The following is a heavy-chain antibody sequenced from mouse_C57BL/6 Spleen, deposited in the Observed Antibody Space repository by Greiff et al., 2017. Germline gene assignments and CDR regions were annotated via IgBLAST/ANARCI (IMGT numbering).Heavy chain of an antibody. CDR1: GYTFTDYE. V-gene: IGHV1-15*01. Sequence: QVQLQQSGAELVRPGASVTLSCKASGYTFTDYEMHWVKQTPVHGLEWIGAIDPETGGTAYTQKFKGKAILTADKSSSTAYMELRSLTSEDSAVYYCTRGCSGYVWFAYWGQGTLVTVSA. D-gene: IGHD3-2*02. J-gene: IGHJ3*01. CDR2: IDPETGGT. CDR3: TRGCSGYVWFAY.